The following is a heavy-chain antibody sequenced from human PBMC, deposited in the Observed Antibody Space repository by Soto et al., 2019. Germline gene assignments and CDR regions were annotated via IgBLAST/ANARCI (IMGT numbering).Heavy chain of an antibody. Sequence: GASVKVSCKASGYTFTSYDINWVRQATGQGLEWMGWMNPNSGNTGYAQKFQGRVTMTRNTSISTVYMELSSLRSEDTAVYYCARESPYDILTTGFNYYYYYMDVWGKGTTVTVSS. V-gene: IGHV1-8*01. CDR3: ARESPYDILTTGFNYYYYYMDV. CDR1: GYTFTSYD. D-gene: IGHD3-9*01. J-gene: IGHJ6*03. CDR2: MNPNSGNT.